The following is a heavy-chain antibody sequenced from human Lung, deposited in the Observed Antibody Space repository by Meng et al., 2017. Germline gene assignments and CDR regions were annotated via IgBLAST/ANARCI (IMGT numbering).Heavy chain of an antibody. J-gene: IGHJ2*01. CDR1: GYTFIRYG. V-gene: IGHV1-18*01. D-gene: IGHD4-17*01. CDR3: AVMGLYGDYDNWYFDL. Sequence: QVQLAQSGAEVKKPGASVTASCKASGYTFIRYGISWVRQAPGQVLEWLGWISTYNGNTNYAQKFQGRVTMTTDTSTSTAYMELRSLRSDDTAVYYCAVMGLYGDYDNWYFDLWGRGTLVTVSS. CDR2: ISTYNGNT.